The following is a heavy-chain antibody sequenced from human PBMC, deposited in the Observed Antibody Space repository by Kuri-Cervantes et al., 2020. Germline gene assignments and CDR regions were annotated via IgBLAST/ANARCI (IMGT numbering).Heavy chain of an antibody. J-gene: IGHJ3*02. CDR2: TYTSGST. Sequence: SETLSLTCTVSGGSISSYYWSWIRQPAGKGLEWIGRTYTSGSTNYNPSLKSRVTISVDTSKNQFSLKLSSVTAADTAVYYCARLRAYGDYDYDAFDIWGQGTMVTVSS. CDR1: GGSISSYY. CDR3: ARLRAYGDYDYDAFDI. D-gene: IGHD4-17*01. V-gene: IGHV4-4*07.